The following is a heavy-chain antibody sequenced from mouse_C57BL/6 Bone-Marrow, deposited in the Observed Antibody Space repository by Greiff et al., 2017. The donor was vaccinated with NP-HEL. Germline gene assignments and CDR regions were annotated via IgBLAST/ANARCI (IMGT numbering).Heavy chain of an antibody. CDR3: AGGGSDY. J-gene: IGHJ2*01. V-gene: IGHV1-19*01. CDR2: INPYNGDT. Sequence: EVQLQQSGPVLVKPGASVKMSCKASGYTFTDYSMNWVKQSHGKSLEWIGYINPYNGDTSYNQTFKGKATLTVDKSSSTAYMELNRLTSEDSAVYYSAGGGSDYWGQGTTLTVSS. CDR1: GYTFTDYS.